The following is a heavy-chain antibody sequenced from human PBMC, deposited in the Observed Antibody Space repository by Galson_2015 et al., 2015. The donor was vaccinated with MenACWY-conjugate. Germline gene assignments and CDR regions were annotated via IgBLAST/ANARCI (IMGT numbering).Heavy chain of an antibody. J-gene: IGHJ4*02. CDR1: GDSVSSNSAA. CDR3: ARMHGGYVDY. D-gene: IGHD2-15*01. CDR2: TYYRSKWNY. Sequence: CAISGDSVSSNSAAWNWIRQSPSRGLEWLGRTYYRSKWNYNYALSVKSRIIINPDTSKNQFSLQLNSVTPEDTAMYFCARMHGGYVDYWGQGALVTVSS. V-gene: IGHV6-1*01.